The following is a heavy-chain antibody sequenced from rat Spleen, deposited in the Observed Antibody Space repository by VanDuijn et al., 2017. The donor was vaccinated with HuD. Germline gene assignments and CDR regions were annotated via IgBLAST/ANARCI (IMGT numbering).Heavy chain of an antibody. V-gene: IGHV5-29*01. D-gene: IGHD1-9*01. CDR1: GFTFSNYG. CDR3: ARRHYGYTDYFDY. J-gene: IGHJ2*01. CDR2: LSYDGTTT. Sequence: EVQLVESGGGLVQPGRSLKLSCAASGFTFSNYGMAWVRQAPTKGLEWVATLSYDGTTTYYRDSVKSRFTISRDIAKSTLYLQMDSLRSEDTATYYCARRHYGYTDYFDYWGQGVMVTVSS.